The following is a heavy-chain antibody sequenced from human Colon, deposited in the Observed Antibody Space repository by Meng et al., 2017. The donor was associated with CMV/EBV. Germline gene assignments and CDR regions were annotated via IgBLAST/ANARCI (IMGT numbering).Heavy chain of an antibody. Sequence: GGSLRLSCAASGFTFSSYWMSWVHQAPGKGLEWVANIKQDGSEKYYVDSVKGRFTISRDNAKNSLYLQMNSLRAEDTAIYYCARDGVVVLGATRDWGQGTLVTVSS. CDR2: IKQDGSEK. CDR3: ARDGVVVLGATRD. J-gene: IGHJ4*02. D-gene: IGHD2-15*01. CDR1: GFTFSSYW. V-gene: IGHV3-7*03.